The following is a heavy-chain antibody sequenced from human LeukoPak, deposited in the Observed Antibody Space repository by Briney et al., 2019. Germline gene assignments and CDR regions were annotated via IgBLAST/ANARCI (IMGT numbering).Heavy chain of an antibody. CDR2: ISGSGRGGNT. CDR3: AKDLSWNAREGDDAFDI. Sequence: GGSLRLSCAASGFTFSSYAMSWVRQAPGKGLEWVSGISGSGRGGNTYYADSVKGRFTISRDDSKNTLYLQVNSLRADDTAVYYCAKDLSWNAREGDDAFDIWGQGTMVTVSS. D-gene: IGHD1-1*01. V-gene: IGHV3-23*01. CDR1: GFTFSSYA. J-gene: IGHJ3*02.